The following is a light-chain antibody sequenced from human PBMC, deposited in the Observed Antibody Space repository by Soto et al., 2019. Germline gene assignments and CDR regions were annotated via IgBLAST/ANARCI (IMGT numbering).Light chain of an antibody. CDR2: GAS. V-gene: IGKV3-20*01. J-gene: IGKJ1*01. Sequence: ESVLTQSPGTLSLSPGERATLSCRASESVTRNYLVWYQQKPGQAPRLLIYGASSRATGIPDRFSGSGSGTDFTLTISRLEPEDFAVYYCHQYGDSSWTFGQGTKVEVE. CDR3: HQYGDSSWT. CDR1: ESVTRNY.